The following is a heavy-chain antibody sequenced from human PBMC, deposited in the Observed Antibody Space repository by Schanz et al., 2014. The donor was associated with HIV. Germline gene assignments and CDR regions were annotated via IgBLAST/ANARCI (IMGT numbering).Heavy chain of an antibody. CDR1: GFSLSGYG. CDR3: ANTEFPYSSSSDYYYGMDV. V-gene: IGHV3-7*01. CDR2: IKQDGTEM. Sequence: EVQLVESGGGLVKPGGSLRLSCAASGFSLSGYGMNWVRQAPGKGLEWVANIKQDGTEMYYVDSVKGRFTISRDNSKKTLYLQMNSLRAEDTAVYYCANTEFPYSSSSDYYYGMDVWGQGTTVTVSS. J-gene: IGHJ6*02. D-gene: IGHD6-6*01.